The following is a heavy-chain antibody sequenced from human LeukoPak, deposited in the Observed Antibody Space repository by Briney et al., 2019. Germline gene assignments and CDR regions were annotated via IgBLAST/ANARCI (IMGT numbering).Heavy chain of an antibody. J-gene: IGHJ5*02. CDR1: GGSISNSSYY. CDR3: AREAYYDILTDYRDPPFWLDP. V-gene: IGHV4-39*07. D-gene: IGHD3-9*01. Sequence: SETLSLTCTVSGGSISNSSYYWGWIRQPPGKGLEWIGTIYYSGSTNYNPSLKSRVIISVDTSKNQFSLKLSSVTAADTAVYYCAREAYYDILTDYRDPPFWLDPWGQGTLVTVSS. CDR2: IYYSGST.